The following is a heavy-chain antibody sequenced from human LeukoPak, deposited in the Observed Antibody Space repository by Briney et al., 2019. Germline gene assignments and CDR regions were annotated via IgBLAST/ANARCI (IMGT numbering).Heavy chain of an antibody. CDR2: LNPNSGDT. CDR3: ARVGSSGWYVHPTLDY. J-gene: IGHJ4*02. D-gene: IGHD6-19*01. Sequence: ASVKVSCKASGYTFTGYYMHWVRQAPGQGLEWMGWLNPNSGDTNYAQKFQGRVTVTRDTSISTAYMELSWLRSGDTAVYYCARVGSSGWYVHPTLDYWGQGTLVTVSS. CDR1: GYTFTGYY. V-gene: IGHV1-2*02.